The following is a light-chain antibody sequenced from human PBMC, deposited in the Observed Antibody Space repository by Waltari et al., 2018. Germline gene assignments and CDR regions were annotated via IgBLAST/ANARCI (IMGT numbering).Light chain of an antibody. V-gene: IGLV2-14*03. CDR2: DVT. CDR1: SSDIGGYNY. Sequence: QSALTQPASVSGSPGPSITISCTGTSSDIGGYNYVSWYQQHPGKAPKLIIFDVTKRPSGVSDRFSGSKSGNTASLTISGLHTDDESDYYCSSYTSTNTVIFGGGTKVTVL. CDR3: SSYTSTNTVI. J-gene: IGLJ2*01.